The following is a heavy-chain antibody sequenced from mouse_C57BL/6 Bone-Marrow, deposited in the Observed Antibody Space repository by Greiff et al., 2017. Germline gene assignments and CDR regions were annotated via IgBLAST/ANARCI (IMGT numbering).Heavy chain of an antibody. J-gene: IGHJ1*03. D-gene: IGHD1-1*01. V-gene: IGHV1-54*01. CDR1: GYAFTNYL. CDR2: INTGSGGT. Sequence: QVQLQQSGAELVRPGTSVKVSCKASGYAFTNYLIEWVKQRPGQGLEWIGVINTGSGGTNYNEKFTGKATLTADKSSSTAYMQLSSLTSEDSAVYFGARLCTTVVAHWYFDVWGTGTTVTVSS. CDR3: ARLCTTVVAHWYFDV.